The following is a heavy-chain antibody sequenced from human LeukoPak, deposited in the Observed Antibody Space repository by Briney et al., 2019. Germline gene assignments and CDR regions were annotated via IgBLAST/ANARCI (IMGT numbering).Heavy chain of an antibody. CDR1: GGSVSGGSHY. CDR2: VYYSVKT. D-gene: IGHD6-13*01. Sequence: PSETLSLTCTVSGGSVSGGSHYWTWIRQLPGKGLEWIGYVYYSVKTNYNPSLKSRVTISVDTSKKQFSLTLKSVTAADTAVYHCARAPRGSSSIDYWGQGILVTVSS. CDR3: ARAPRGSSSIDY. V-gene: IGHV4-61*01. J-gene: IGHJ4*02.